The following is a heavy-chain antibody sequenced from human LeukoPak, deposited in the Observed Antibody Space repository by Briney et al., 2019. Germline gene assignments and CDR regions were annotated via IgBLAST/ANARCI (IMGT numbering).Heavy chain of an antibody. CDR2: IYSGGST. V-gene: IGHV3-66*01. J-gene: IGHJ4*02. CDR3: ASERYDILTGPFDY. CDR1: GFTVSSNY. D-gene: IGHD3-9*01. Sequence: PGGSLRLTCAASGFTVSSNYMSWVRQAPGKGLEWVSVIYSGGSTYYADSVKGRFTISRDNSKNTLYLQMNSLRAEDTAVYYCASERYDILTGPFDYWGQGTLVTVSS.